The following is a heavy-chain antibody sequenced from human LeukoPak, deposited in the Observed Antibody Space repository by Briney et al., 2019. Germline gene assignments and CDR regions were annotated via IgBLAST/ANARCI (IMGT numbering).Heavy chain of an antibody. CDR1: GDRVSSNSAA. CDR3: ARAPGQWLAYFDY. CDR2: TYYRSKWYN. Sequence: SQTLSLTFAISGDRVSSNSAAWNWLRQSPSRGLEWLGRTYYRSKWYNDYAVFVKSRITINPDTSKNQFSLQLNSVTPEDTAVYYCARAPGQWLAYFDYWGQGTLVTVSS. J-gene: IGHJ4*02. V-gene: IGHV6-1*01. D-gene: IGHD6-19*01.